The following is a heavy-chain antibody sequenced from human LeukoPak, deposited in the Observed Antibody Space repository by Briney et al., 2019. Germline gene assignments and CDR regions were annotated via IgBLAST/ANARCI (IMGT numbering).Heavy chain of an antibody. V-gene: IGHV1-2*02. CDR1: GYTFTSYD. D-gene: IGHD6-19*01. J-gene: IGHJ4*02. CDR2: INPNSGGT. Sequence: GASVKVSCKASGYTFTSYDINWVRQATGQGLEWMGWINPNSGGTNYAQKFQGRVTMTRDTSISTAYMELSRLRSDDTAVYYCARDRIKGVAVTGYWGQGTLVTVSS. CDR3: ARDRIKGVAVTGY.